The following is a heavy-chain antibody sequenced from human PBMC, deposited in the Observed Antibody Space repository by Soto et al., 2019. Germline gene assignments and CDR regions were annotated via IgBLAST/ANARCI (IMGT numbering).Heavy chain of an antibody. J-gene: IGHJ4*02. V-gene: IGHV4-59*08. CDR2: ICHTGSA. CDR1: GDSISSYY. D-gene: IGHD6-19*01. CDR3: ARQPYTSGAYYFDY. Sequence: PSETLSLTCTVSGDSISSYYWSWIRQPPGKGLEWSGYICHTGSANYNPSLKSRVTISIDTSKNQFSLRLSSVTAADTAVYYCARQPYTSGAYYFDYWGQGTPVTVSS.